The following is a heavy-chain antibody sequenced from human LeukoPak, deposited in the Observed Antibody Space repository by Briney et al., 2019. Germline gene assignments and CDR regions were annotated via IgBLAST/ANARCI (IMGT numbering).Heavy chain of an antibody. V-gene: IGHV5-51*01. Sequence: GESLKISCKGSGYSFSNSWIAWVRQMPGEGLGWMGIIHPGDSDTRIRLSFQGLVTISADKSTSTAYLKWNSLKASDTAMYYCARGLFSHLDYFDNWGQGTLVTVSS. CDR2: IHPGDSDT. CDR3: ARGLFSHLDYFDN. CDR1: GYSFSNSW. J-gene: IGHJ4*02.